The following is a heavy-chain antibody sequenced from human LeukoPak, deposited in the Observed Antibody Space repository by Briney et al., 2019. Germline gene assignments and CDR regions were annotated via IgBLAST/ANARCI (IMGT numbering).Heavy chain of an antibody. Sequence: GGSLRLSCAASGFTFSSYGMHWVRQAPGKGLEWVAVIWYDGSNKYYADSVKGRFTISRDNSKNTLYLQMNSLRAEDTAVYYCARENAADYTVTVDYWGQGTLVTVSS. CDR2: IWYDGSNK. J-gene: IGHJ4*02. CDR3: ARENAADYTVTVDY. D-gene: IGHD4-17*01. V-gene: IGHV3-33*01. CDR1: GFTFSSYG.